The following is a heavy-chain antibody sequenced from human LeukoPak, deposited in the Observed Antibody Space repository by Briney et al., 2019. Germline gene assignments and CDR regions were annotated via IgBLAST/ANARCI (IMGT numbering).Heavy chain of an antibody. J-gene: IGHJ6*02. V-gene: IGHV1-69*01. D-gene: IGHD1-26*01. CDR2: IIPIFGTA. CDR1: GGTFSSYA. Sequence: SVKVSCKASGGTFSSYAISWVRQAPGQGLGWMGGIIPIFGTANYAQKFQGRVTITADESTSTAYMELSSLRSEDTAVYYCARDLMSGSYSYYYGMDVWGQGTTVTVSS. CDR3: ARDLMSGSYSYYYGMDV.